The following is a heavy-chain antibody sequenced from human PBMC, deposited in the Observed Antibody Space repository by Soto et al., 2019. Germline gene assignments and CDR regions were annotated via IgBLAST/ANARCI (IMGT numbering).Heavy chain of an antibody. CDR2: ISYDGSNK. D-gene: IGHD6-13*01. CDR1: GFTFSSYG. Sequence: GGSLRLSCAASGFTFSSYGMHWVRQAPGKGLEWVAVISYDGSNKYYADSVKGRFTISRDNSKNTLYLQMNSLRAEDTAVYYCATRIAAAAPTDYWGQGTLVTVSS. J-gene: IGHJ4*02. CDR3: ATRIAAAAPTDY. V-gene: IGHV3-30*03.